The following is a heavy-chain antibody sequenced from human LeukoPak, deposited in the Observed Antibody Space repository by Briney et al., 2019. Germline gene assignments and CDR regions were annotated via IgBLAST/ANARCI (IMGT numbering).Heavy chain of an antibody. CDR3: AGGQMFTSGGFDN. J-gene: IGHJ4*02. Sequence: GGSLRLSCAASGITVSSYSFNWVRQAPGKGLEWVSVFYTGGDKYYAAFVKGRFTISRDNSNNMVFLQMNSLTVEDTALYYCAGGQMFTSGGFDNWGQGTLVTVSS. CDR1: GITVSSYS. D-gene: IGHD6-19*01. V-gene: IGHV3-53*01. CDR2: FYTGGDK.